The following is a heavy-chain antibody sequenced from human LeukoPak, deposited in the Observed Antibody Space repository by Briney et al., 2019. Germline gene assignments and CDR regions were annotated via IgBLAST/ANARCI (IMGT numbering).Heavy chain of an antibody. V-gene: IGHV3-74*01. J-gene: IGHJ4*02. CDR3: ARWRATHPDLDFDY. D-gene: IGHD2-15*01. Sequence: GGSLRLAWPAAGSTLSTYWRHWVRQAPGRGRGWVSRINRDGGSKSYADSVKGRFTISRDNAKNTLYLQMNSLRAEDTAVYYCARWRATHPDLDFDYWGQGTLVTVSS. CDR2: INRDGGSK. CDR1: GSTLSTYW.